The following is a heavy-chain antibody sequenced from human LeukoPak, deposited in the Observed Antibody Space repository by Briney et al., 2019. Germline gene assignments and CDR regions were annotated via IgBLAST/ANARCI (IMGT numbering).Heavy chain of an antibody. CDR3: ARGSWDFWSGYWDSYYFDY. J-gene: IGHJ4*02. CDR2: ISAYNGNT. Sequence: GASVKVSCKASGYTFTSYGISWVRQAPGQGLEWMGWISAYNGNTNYAQKLQGRVTMTTDTSTSTAYMELSSLRSEDTAVYYCARGSWDFWSGYWDSYYFDYWGQGTLVTVSS. D-gene: IGHD3-3*01. V-gene: IGHV1-18*01. CDR1: GYTFTSYG.